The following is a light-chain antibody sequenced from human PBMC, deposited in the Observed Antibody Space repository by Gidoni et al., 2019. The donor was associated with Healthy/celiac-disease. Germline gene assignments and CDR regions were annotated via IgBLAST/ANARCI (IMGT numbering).Light chain of an antibody. Sequence: EIVLTQSPATLSLSPVERATLSCRASQSVSSYLSWYQQKPGQAPRLLIYDASNRATGIPARLSGSGSGTDFTLTISSLEPEDFAVYYCQQRSNWPPVFTFGPGTKVDIK. V-gene: IGKV3-11*01. CDR3: QQRSNWPPVFT. CDR2: DAS. J-gene: IGKJ3*01. CDR1: QSVSSY.